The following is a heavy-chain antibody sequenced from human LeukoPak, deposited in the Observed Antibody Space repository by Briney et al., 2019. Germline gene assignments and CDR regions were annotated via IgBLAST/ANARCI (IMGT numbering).Heavy chain of an antibody. D-gene: IGHD2-15*01. Sequence: AGGSLRLSCAASGFSLDRYSMNWVRQAPGKGLEWVSLISSANSYIYYSDSVEGRFTISRDNGKDSLYLQMNSLRAEDTAVYYCARLFGYCSGGNCYEDFFDYWGQGILVTVSS. V-gene: IGHV3-21*01. CDR2: ISSANSYI. CDR1: GFSLDRYS. CDR3: ARLFGYCSGGNCYEDFFDY. J-gene: IGHJ4*02.